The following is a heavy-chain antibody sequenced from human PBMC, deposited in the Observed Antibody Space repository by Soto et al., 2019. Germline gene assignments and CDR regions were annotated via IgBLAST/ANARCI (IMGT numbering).Heavy chain of an antibody. V-gene: IGHV3-23*01. Sequence: GGALWLYCADSGFPFSIYAMSLVRQAPGKGLEWVSAISGSGGSTYYADSVKGRFTISRDNSKNTLYLQMNSLRAEDTAVYYCAKWAYDFWSGYYLLGGYFDYWGQGTLVTVSS. CDR1: GFPFSIYA. J-gene: IGHJ4*02. CDR3: AKWAYDFWSGYYLLGGYFDY. D-gene: IGHD3-3*01. CDR2: ISGSGGST.